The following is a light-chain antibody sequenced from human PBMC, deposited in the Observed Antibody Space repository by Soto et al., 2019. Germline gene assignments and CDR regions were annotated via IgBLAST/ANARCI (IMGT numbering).Light chain of an antibody. V-gene: IGKV1-5*01. Sequence: DIQMTQSPSTLSASVGDRVNITCRASQSISSWLAWYQQKPGKAPKLLIYDASSLESGGPSRFIGSGSGTEFTLTISSLQPDDFATYYCQQYNSYSPLTFGGGTKVEIK. CDR1: QSISSW. CDR3: QQYNSYSPLT. CDR2: DAS. J-gene: IGKJ4*01.